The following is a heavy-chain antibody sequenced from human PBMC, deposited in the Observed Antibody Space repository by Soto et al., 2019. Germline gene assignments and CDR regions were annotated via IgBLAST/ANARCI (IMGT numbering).Heavy chain of an antibody. CDR3: ASAAVTGTAGLDF. CDR2: INPNSGGT. CDR1: GYTFSGFY. Sequence: ASVKVSCKASGYTFSGFYMHWVRQAPGQGLEWMGWINPNSGGTKSAEKFQGRVTMTRDTPISTAYMELSRLTSDDTAVYYCASAAVTGTAGLDFWGQGTQVTVSS. V-gene: IGHV1-2*02. J-gene: IGHJ4*02. D-gene: IGHD6-19*01.